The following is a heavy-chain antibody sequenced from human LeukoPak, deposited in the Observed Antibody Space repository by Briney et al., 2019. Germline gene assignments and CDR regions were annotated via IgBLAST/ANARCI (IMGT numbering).Heavy chain of an antibody. Sequence: SQTLSPTCAISGGSVSSNSAAWNWIRQSPSRGLEWLGRTYYRSKWYNDYAVSVKSRITIKPDTSKNQFSLQLNSVTPEDTAVYYCARDYDSSGYYYGSLDYWGQGTLVTVSS. D-gene: IGHD3-22*01. V-gene: IGHV6-1*01. J-gene: IGHJ4*02. CDR3: ARDYDSSGYYYGSLDY. CDR1: GGSVSSNSAA. CDR2: TYYRSKWYN.